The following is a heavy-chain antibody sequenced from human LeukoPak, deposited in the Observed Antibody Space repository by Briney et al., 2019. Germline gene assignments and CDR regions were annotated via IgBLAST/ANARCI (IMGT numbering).Heavy chain of an antibody. CDR1: GFH. D-gene: IGHD3-10*01. Sequence: GSLRPPCGGSGFHMDLVRQAPGQGLEGVAFIWANGSNKYYADSLKGRFTISRDNSRNTLYLQMNSLRAEDTAVYYCAKDYGSGSYAFDPWGQGTLVTVSS. J-gene: IGHJ5*02. V-gene: IGHV3-30*02. CDR2: IWANGSNK. CDR3: AKDYGSGSYAFDP.